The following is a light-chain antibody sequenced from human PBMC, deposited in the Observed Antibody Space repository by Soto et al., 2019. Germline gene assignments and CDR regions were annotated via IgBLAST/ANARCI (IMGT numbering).Light chain of an antibody. Sequence: DIQITQSHSTLSASVGDRVTITCRASQRINNWLAWYQQKPGKAPKLLIHKASTLETGVPSRFSGSGSGAEFTLTISSLQPDDFATYYCQQYESYSPYTFGQGTKVDIK. CDR2: KAS. CDR3: QQYESYSPYT. V-gene: IGKV1-5*03. CDR1: QRINNW. J-gene: IGKJ2*01.